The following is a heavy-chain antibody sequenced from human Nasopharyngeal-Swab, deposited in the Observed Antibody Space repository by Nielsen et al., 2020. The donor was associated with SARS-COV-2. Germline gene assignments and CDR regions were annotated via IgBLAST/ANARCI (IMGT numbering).Heavy chain of an antibody. J-gene: IGHJ6*03. V-gene: IGHV4-39*01. D-gene: IGHD3-10*01. CDR1: GGSISSSSYY. CDR2: IYYSGST. Sequence: GSLRLSCTASGGSISSSSYYWGWIRQPPGKGLEWIGSIYYSGSTYYNPSLKSRVTISVDTSKNQFSLKLSSVTAADTAVYYCARITMVRGVMYYYYMDVWGKGTTVTVSS. CDR3: ARITMVRGVMYYYYMDV.